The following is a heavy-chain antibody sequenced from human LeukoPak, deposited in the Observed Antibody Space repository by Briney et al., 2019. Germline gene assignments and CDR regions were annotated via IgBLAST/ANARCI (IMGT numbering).Heavy chain of an antibody. V-gene: IGHV3-30*02. CDR1: GFTFSSFG. D-gene: IGHD5-24*01. CDR2: IGYIESNI. CDR3: ARETPRRGETRDGYR. J-gene: IGHJ4*02. Sequence: GGSLRLSCAASGFTFSSFGLHWVRQAPGKGLEWVAFIGYIESNIHYADSVKGRFTISRDNAENTVYLQMNSLRVEDTAVYYCARETPRRGETRDGYRWGQGTVVTVSS.